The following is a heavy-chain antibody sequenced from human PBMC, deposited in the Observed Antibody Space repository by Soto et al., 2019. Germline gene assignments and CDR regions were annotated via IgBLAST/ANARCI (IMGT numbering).Heavy chain of an antibody. V-gene: IGHV3-23*01. D-gene: IGHD7-27*01. CDR1: GFTFSSYT. Sequence: PGGSLRLSCAASGFTFSSYTMSWVRQAPGKGLEWVSTISGRGSSTYSADSVKGRFTISRDNSKNTLYLQMNSLRVEDTAIYYCAKAWGIDYWGQGTLVTVSS. CDR3: AKAWGIDY. CDR2: ISGRGSST. J-gene: IGHJ4*02.